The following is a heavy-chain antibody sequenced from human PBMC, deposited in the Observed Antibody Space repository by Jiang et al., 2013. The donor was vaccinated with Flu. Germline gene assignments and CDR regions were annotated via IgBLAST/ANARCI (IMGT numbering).Heavy chain of an antibody. D-gene: IGHD3-10*01. CDR2: ISAYNGNT. Sequence: SVKVSCKASGYTFTSYGISWVRQAPGQGLEWMGWISAYNGNTNYAQKLQGRVTMTTDTSTSTAYMELRSLRSDDTAVYYCARDKGMVRGVIHKLTMGYWGQGTLVTVSS. CDR3: ARDKGMVRGVIHKLTMGY. V-gene: IGHV1-18*01. J-gene: IGHJ4*02. CDR1: GYTFTSYG.